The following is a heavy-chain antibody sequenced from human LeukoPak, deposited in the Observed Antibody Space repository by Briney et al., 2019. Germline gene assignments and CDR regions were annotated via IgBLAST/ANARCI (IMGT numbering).Heavy chain of an antibody. J-gene: IGHJ4*02. CDR1: GFIFSNYA. V-gene: IGHV3-23*01. CDR3: AKGDFGVVSDY. CDR2: ISGRSNNT. D-gene: IGHD3-3*01. Sequence: PGGSLRLSCAASGFIFSNYAMYWVRQAPGKGLEWVSAISGRSNNTYYADSVKGRFTISRDSSKNTLYLQMNSLRANDTAVYYCAKGDFGVVSDYWGQGTLVTVSS.